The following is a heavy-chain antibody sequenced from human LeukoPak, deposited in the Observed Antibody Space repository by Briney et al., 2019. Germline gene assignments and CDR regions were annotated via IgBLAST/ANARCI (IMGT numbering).Heavy chain of an antibody. CDR3: ARDLGLRAVEGGYYYVN. CDR1: GYTFTGYY. V-gene: IGHV1-2*02. CDR2: INPNSGGT. Sequence: ASVKVSCKASGYTFTGYYMHWVRQAPGQGLEWMGWINPNSGGTNYAQKFQGRVTMTRDTSISTAYMELSRLRSDDTAVYYCARDLGLRAVEGGYYYVNWGQETLVTVSS. D-gene: IGHD3-10*02. J-gene: IGHJ4*02.